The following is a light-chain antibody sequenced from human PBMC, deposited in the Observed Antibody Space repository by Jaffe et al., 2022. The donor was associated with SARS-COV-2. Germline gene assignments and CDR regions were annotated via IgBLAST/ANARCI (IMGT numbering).Light chain of an antibody. V-gene: IGLV1-40*01. CDR3: QSYDSSLRAGV. CDR1: NSNIGAVYD. Sequence: QSVLTQPPSVSGAPGQRVTISCTGNNSNIGAVYDVHWYQQLPGTAPKLLIYGNINRPSGVPDRFSGSKSGTSASLAITGLQAEDEADYYCQSYDSSLRAGVFGGGTKLTVL. J-gene: IGLJ3*02. CDR2: GNI.